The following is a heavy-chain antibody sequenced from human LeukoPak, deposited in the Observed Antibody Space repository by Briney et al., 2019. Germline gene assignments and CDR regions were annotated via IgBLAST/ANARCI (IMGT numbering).Heavy chain of an antibody. V-gene: IGHV4-31*03. Sequence: SQTLSLTCSVSGGSISRGGYYWSWIRQHPGMGLEWIGYIPYSGNTYYNPSLKSRVTISVEKSKNQFSLNLSSVTAADTAVYYCATSDSSGPYYFDYWGQGTLVTVSS. CDR2: IPYSGNT. CDR1: GGSISRGGYY. CDR3: ATSDSSGPYYFDY. J-gene: IGHJ4*02. D-gene: IGHD3-22*01.